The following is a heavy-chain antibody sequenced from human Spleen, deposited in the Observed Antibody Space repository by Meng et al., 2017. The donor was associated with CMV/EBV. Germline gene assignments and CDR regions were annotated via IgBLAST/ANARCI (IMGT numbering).Heavy chain of an antibody. CDR2: IYFTGST. Sequence: SETLSLTCSVSGGSMSSGDHYWSWIRQHPGKGLEWIGYIYFTGSTYYNPSLKSRVTMSMDTSKNQFSLRLRSVTSADTAVYYCVSVVAAAGYGWFDPWGQGTLVTVSS. J-gene: IGHJ5*02. CDR3: VSVVAAAGYGWFDP. D-gene: IGHD6-13*01. V-gene: IGHV4-31*03. CDR1: GGSMSSGDHY.